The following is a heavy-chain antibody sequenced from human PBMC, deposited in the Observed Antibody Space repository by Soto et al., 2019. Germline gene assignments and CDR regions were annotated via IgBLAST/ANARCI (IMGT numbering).Heavy chain of an antibody. CDR1: GFTLSSYW. J-gene: IGHJ4*02. CDR3: ARDLTGSGTY. D-gene: IGHD2-15*01. Sequence: GGVLRLSCAASGFTLSSYWMHWVRQAPGKGLVWVSRINSDGSTTSYADSVKGRFTISRDNAKNTLDLQMNSLRVEDTAVYYCARDLTGSGTYWGQGTLVTVSS. V-gene: IGHV3-74*01. CDR2: INSDGSTT.